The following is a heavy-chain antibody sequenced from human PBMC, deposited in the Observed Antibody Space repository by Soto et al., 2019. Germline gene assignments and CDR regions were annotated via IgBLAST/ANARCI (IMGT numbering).Heavy chain of an antibody. D-gene: IGHD6-19*01. CDR1: TGSIFSHSFY. V-gene: IGHV4-39*01. CDR2: INHSGSA. CDR3: ARRYAPRYSSGNNHFDL. J-gene: IGHJ4*02. Sequence: QLQLQESGPGLVKPSETLSLTCNVSTGSIFSHSFYWGWIRQPPGKGLEWIGTINHSGSAYYNPSFKSRVTISADTSKNQFSLTLSSVTAADTAVYYCARRYAPRYSSGNNHFDLWGQGTLVTVSS.